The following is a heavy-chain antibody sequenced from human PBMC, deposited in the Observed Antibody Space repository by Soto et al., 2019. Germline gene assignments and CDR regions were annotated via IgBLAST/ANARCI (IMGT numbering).Heavy chain of an antibody. D-gene: IGHD2-21*02. CDR2: INRDSSII. CDR3: LNGDYY. CDR1: GFSFNSNY. Sequence: EEQLVGSGGGLVQPGGSLSFSWAASGFSFNSNYMTWVRQPPGKGLEWVSSINRDSSIIYYADSVRGRFTISRDNAQNSLYLQMNSLRADDTAVYFCLNGDYYVGQGTLVTVSS. J-gene: IGHJ4*02. V-gene: IGHV3-48*01.